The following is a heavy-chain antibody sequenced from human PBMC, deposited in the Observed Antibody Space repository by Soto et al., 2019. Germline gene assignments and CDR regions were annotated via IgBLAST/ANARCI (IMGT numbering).Heavy chain of an antibody. Sequence: PGGSLRLSCAASGFTFEDYAMHWVRQAPGKGLEWVAGISWNSGSIGYADSVKGRFTTSRDNAKNSLYMQMNSLRAEDTALYYCAKGRGYNWNYAFDYWGQGTLVTVS. D-gene: IGHD1-7*01. J-gene: IGHJ4*02. CDR1: GFTFEDYA. CDR3: AKGRGYNWNYAFDY. CDR2: ISWNSGSI. V-gene: IGHV3-9*01.